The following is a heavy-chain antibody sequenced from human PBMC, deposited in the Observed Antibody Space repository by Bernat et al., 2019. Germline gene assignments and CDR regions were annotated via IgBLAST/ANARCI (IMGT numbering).Heavy chain of an antibody. CDR2: IYYSGST. CDR3: ARHGGDEGYCSGGSCDLYNWFDP. D-gene: IGHD2-15*01. Sequence: QVQLQESGPGLVKPSETLSLTCTVSGGSISSYYWSWIRQPPGKGLEWIGYIYYSGSTNYNPSLKSRVTISVDTSKNQFSLKLSSVTAADTAVYYCARHGGDEGYCSGGSCDLYNWFDPWGQGTLVTVSS. CDR1: GGSISSYY. V-gene: IGHV4-59*08. J-gene: IGHJ5*02.